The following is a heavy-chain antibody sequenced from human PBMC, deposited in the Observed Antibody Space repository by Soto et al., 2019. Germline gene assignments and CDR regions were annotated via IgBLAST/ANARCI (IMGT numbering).Heavy chain of an antibody. CDR2: IYYSGST. D-gene: IGHD3-22*01. V-gene: IGHV4-31*03. CDR1: GGSIISGGYY. Sequence: QVQLQESGPGLVKPSQTLSLTCTVSGGSIISGGYYWSWVRQHPGKGLEWIGYIYYSGSTYYNPSLKSRVTISVDTSKNQFSLKLSSVTAEDTAVYYCARRNYDSSGYQIEYWGQGTLVTVSS. CDR3: ARRNYDSSGYQIEY. J-gene: IGHJ4*02.